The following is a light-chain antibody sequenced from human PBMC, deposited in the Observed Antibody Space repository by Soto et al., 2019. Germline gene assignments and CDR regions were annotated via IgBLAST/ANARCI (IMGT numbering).Light chain of an antibody. J-gene: IGLJ2*01. CDR3: GTWDTSLSAVV. V-gene: IGLV1-51*01. CDR2: DNN. CDR1: RSNIGNNY. Sequence: QSVLTQPPSVSAAPGQKVTISCSGSRSNIGNNYVSWYQHLPGTAPKLLIYDNNELPSGIPDRFSGSKSGTSATLGITGLQTGDEADYYCGTWDTSLSAVVFGGGTKLTVL.